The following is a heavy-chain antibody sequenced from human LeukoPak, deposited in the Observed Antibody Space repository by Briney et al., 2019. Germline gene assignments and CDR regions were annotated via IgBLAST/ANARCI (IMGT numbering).Heavy chain of an antibody. V-gene: IGHV4-39*01. CDR3: ARVGSGTSTPSLYGSFDS. J-gene: IGHJ4*02. CDR2: VYYVGNT. Sequence: SETLSLTCTVSGDSISNSDFYWVWVRQSPGKGLEWIGNVYYVGNTYYNPSLKSRLTISVDTSQSQFSLTLSSVTAADTAVYYCARVGSGTSTPSLYGSFDSWGQGTLVTVSS. CDR1: GDSISNSDFY. D-gene: IGHD2/OR15-2a*01.